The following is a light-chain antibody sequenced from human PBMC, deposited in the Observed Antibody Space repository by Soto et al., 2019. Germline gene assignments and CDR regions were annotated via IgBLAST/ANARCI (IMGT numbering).Light chain of an antibody. V-gene: IGLV7-46*01. CDR3: LLYYGGSSV. Sequence: QAVVTQEPSLTVSPGGTVTLTCGSSTGTVPSGHYPYWFQQKPGQAPRTLISDISRRLSGTPARFSGSLLGDKAALTLSGAQPEDEADYYCLLYYGGSSVFGTGTKLTVL. CDR2: DIS. J-gene: IGLJ1*01. CDR1: TGTVPSGHY.